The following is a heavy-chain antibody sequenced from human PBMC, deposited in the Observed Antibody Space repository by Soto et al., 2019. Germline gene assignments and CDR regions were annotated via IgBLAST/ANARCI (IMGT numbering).Heavy chain of an antibody. CDR2: ISYDGSNN. CDR3: ARGVPVLNYCCGMDV. Sequence: QVQLVESGGGVVQPGRSLRLSCEASGFTFSSYGMHWVRQAPGKGLEWVAVISYDGSNNYYADSVKGRFTNSRDNSKNTLYLQVNCLRAQDTAVYYCARGVPVLNYCCGMDVWVQGTTVIVS. V-gene: IGHV3-30*03. CDR1: GFTFSSYG. J-gene: IGHJ6*01.